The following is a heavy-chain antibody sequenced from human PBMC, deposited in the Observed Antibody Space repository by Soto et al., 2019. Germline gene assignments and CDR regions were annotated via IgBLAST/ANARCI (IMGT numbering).Heavy chain of an antibody. J-gene: IGHJ4*02. CDR3: AGSPGGFTVATYFFDY. CDR1: GFSLSSKGMR. Sequence: SGPTLVNPTQTLTLTCTFSGFSLSSKGMRVSWIRQPPGKALEWLARIDWDDDKFYSPSLRTRLAISKGTSKNQVVLTMTNVDPMDTATYYCAGSPGGFTVATYFFDYWGQGTLVTVSS. D-gene: IGHD3-16*01. V-gene: IGHV2-70*04. CDR2: IDWDDDK.